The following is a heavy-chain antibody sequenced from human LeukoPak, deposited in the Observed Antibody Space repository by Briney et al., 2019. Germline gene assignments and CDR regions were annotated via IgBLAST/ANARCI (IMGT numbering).Heavy chain of an antibody. D-gene: IGHD5-18*01. CDR1: GGTFSSSA. J-gene: IGHJ6*02. V-gene: IGHV1-69*04. Sequence: SVKVSCKTSGGTFSSSAITWVRQAPGQGLEWMGRIIPVLNITTYAQKFQGRVTITADTSTSTVYMELSSLRSEETAVCYCARDQGLTAPPPYGLGVWGQGTTVIVSS. CDR2: IIPVLNIT. CDR3: ARDQGLTAPPPYGLGV.